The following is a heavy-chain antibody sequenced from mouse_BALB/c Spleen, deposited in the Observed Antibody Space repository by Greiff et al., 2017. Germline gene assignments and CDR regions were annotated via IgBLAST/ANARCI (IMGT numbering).Heavy chain of an antibody. D-gene: IGHD1-1*01. V-gene: IGHV14-3*02. CDR1: GFNIKDTY. CDR2: IDPANGNT. CDR3: ARHYYYGSSYRGFAY. Sequence: VQLQQSGAELVKPGASVKLSCTASGFNIKDTYMHWVKQRPEQGLEWIGRIDPANGNTKYDPKFQGKATITADTSSNTAYLQLSSLTSEDTAVYYCARHYYYGSSYRGFAYWGQGTLVTVSA. J-gene: IGHJ3*01.